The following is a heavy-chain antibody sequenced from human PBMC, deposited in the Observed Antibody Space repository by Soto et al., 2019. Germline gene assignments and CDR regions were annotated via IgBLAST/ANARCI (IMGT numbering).Heavy chain of an antibody. J-gene: IGHJ6*02. Sequence: SVEVSCKASGGTFSSYAISWVRQAPGQGLEWMGGIIPIFGTANYAQKFQGRVTITADKSTSTAYMELSSLRSEDTAVYYCARMLGEMVNRNYYYGMDVWGQGTTVTVSS. CDR3: ARMLGEMVNRNYYYGMDV. V-gene: IGHV1-69*06. CDR1: GGTFSSYA. CDR2: IIPIFGTA. D-gene: IGHD3-10*02.